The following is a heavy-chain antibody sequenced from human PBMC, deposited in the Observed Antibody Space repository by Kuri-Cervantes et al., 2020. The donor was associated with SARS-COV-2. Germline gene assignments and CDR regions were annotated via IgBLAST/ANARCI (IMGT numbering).Heavy chain of an antibody. J-gene: IGHJ6*03. Sequence: SETLSLTCTVSGYSISSGYYWGWSRQPPGKGVEWFGSIYHRGSTYYNPSLKSRVTISVDTSKNQSSLKLSSVTAADTAVYYCARWGYSSSSSGLGYYYYYMDVWGKGTTVTVSS. CDR3: ARWGYSSSSSGLGYYYYYMDV. D-gene: IGHD6-6*01. V-gene: IGHV4-38-2*02. CDR1: GYSISSGYY. CDR2: IYHRGST.